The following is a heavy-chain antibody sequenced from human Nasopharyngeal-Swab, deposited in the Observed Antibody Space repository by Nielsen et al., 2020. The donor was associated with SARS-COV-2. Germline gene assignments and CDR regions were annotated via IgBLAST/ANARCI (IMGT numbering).Heavy chain of an antibody. V-gene: IGHV3-21*01. CDR2: ISSSSSYI. D-gene: IGHD6-13*01. CDR1: GFTFSSYS. J-gene: IGHJ6*02. CDR3: ARASSPEYYYYYYGMDV. Sequence: GESLKISCAAPGFTFSSYSMNWVRQAPGKGLEWVSSISSSSSYIYYADSVKGRFTISRDNAKNSLYLQMNSLRAEDTAVYYCARASSPEYYYYYYGMDVWGQGTTVTVSS.